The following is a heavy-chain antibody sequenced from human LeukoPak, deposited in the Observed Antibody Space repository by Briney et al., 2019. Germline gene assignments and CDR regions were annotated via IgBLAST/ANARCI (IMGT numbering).Heavy chain of an antibody. CDR3: ARDILDVGSTLHFEY. D-gene: IGHD1-26*01. J-gene: IGHJ4*02. Sequence: SESMSLTCTVAGASIATYSCSWVRQPPGKLLEYIGQFHSSVSANSNPTLKSRVAMSLNASKNQFSRSVTSLAPAHTPIYSCARDILDVGSTLHFEYWGKGRLLTV. V-gene: IGHV4-4*07. CDR1: GASIATYS. CDR2: FHSSVSA.